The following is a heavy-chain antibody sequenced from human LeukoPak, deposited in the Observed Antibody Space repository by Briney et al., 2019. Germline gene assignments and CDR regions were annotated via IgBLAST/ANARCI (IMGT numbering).Heavy chain of an antibody. CDR2: IYSSGST. Sequence: PSQTLSLTCIVSSGSIRSDSYYWSWIRQPAGKGLEWIGRIYSSGSTNYNPSLKSRVVISVDTSKNQFSLELSSVTAADTAVYYCAREGIVVIPAGYSYQIDSWGQGTLATVSS. J-gene: IGHJ4*02. CDR3: AREGIVVIPAGYSYQIDS. CDR1: SGSIRSDSYY. V-gene: IGHV4-61*02. D-gene: IGHD2-2*01.